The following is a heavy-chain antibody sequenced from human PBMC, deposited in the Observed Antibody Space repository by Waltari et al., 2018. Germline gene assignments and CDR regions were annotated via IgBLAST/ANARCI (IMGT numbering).Heavy chain of an antibody. J-gene: IGHJ4*02. D-gene: IGHD6-13*01. V-gene: IGHV1-2*02. Sequence: QVQLVQSGAEVKKPGASVKVSCKASGYTFTGSYFHWVRKDLGQGLEWRGGINPNSGGTNYAQKFQGRVTMTRDTSISTAYMELSRRRSDDTAVYYCARDRGIAVAGQGYWGQGTLVTVSS. CDR2: INPNSGGT. CDR3: ARDRGIAVAGQGY. CDR1: GYTFTGSY.